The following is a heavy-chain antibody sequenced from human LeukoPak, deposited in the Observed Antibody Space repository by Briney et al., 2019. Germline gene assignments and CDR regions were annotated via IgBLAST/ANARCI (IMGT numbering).Heavy chain of an antibody. V-gene: IGHV4-39*07. Sequence: SETLSLTCSVSGDSIGSSSYYWGWIRQPPGRGLEWIGNVYFDGSTRYNPSLKSRVTISVDKSKNQFSLKLSSVTAADTAVYYCARVQDCSGGSCYSYAFDIWGQGTMVTVSS. CDR3: ARVQDCSGGSCYSYAFDI. CDR2: VYFDGST. CDR1: GDSIGSSSYY. J-gene: IGHJ3*02. D-gene: IGHD2-15*01.